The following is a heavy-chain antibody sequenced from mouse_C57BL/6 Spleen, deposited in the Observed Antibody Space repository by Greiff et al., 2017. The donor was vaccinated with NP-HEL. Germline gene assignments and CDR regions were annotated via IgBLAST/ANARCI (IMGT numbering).Heavy chain of an antibody. CDR3: ARDGDYYDGSSCAMDY. D-gene: IGHD1-1*01. V-gene: IGHV1-80*01. Sequence: VQLQQSGAELVKPGASVKISCKASGYAFSSYWMNWVKQRPGKGLEWIGQIYPGDGDTNYNGKFKGKATLTADKSSSTAYMQLSSLTSEDSAVYFCARDGDYYDGSSCAMDYWGQGTSVTVSS. CDR1: GYAFSSYW. CDR2: IYPGDGDT. J-gene: IGHJ4*01.